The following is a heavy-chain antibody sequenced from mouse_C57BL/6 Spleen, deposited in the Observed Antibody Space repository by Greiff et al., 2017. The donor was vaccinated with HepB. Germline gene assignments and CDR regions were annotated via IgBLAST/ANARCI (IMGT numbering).Heavy chain of an antibody. CDR1: GFTFSSYA. J-gene: IGHJ4*01. V-gene: IGHV5-9-1*02. CDR3: TRDDYRGAMDY. CDR2: ISSGGDYI. Sequence: EVKVVESGEGLVKPGGSLKLSCAASGFTFSSYAMSWVRQTPEKRLEWVAYISSGGDYIYYADTVKGRFTISRDNARNTLYLQMSSLKSEDTAMYYCTRDDYRGAMDYWGQGTSVTLSS. D-gene: IGHD2-14*01.